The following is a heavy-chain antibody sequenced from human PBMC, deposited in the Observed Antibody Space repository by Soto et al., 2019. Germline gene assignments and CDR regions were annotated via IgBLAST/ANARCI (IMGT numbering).Heavy chain of an antibody. D-gene: IGHD1-7*01. J-gene: IGHJ6*02. CDR3: ARYKRNYAYYYYGMDV. CDR2: INHSGST. CDR1: GGSFSGYY. V-gene: IGHV4-34*01. Sequence: SETLSLTCAVYGGSFSGYYWSWIRQPPGKGLEWIGEINHSGSTNYNPSLKSRVTISVDTSKNQFSLKLSSVTAADTAVYYCARYKRNYAYYYYGMDVRGQGTTVTVSS.